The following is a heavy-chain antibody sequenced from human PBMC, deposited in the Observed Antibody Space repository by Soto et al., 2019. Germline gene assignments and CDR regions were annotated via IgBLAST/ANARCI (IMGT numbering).Heavy chain of an antibody. D-gene: IGHD6-13*01. CDR1: GFTFSSYG. J-gene: IGHJ4*02. CDR3: ASIAAADDY. Sequence: QVQLVESGGGVVQPGRSLRLSCAASGFTFSSYGMHWVRQAPGKGLEWVAVIWYDGSNKYYADSVKGRFTISRDNSKNTLYLQMNSLRAEDTAVYYCASIAAADDYWGQGTLVTVSS. CDR2: IWYDGSNK. V-gene: IGHV3-33*01.